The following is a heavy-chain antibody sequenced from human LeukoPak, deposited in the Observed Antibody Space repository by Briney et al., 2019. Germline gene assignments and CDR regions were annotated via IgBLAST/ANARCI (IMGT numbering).Heavy chain of an antibody. D-gene: IGHD1-26*01. CDR3: TRAQWELWADY. V-gene: IGHV3-30*04. J-gene: IGHJ4*02. CDR2: ISNDGIKK. CDR1: GFTFSSHA. Sequence: PGRSLRLSCAASGFTFSSHAMHWVRQAPGKGLEYVAVISNDGIKKYYADSVKGRFTISRDNSKNTLDLQMNSLKTEDTAVYYCTRAQWELWADYWGQGTLVTVSS.